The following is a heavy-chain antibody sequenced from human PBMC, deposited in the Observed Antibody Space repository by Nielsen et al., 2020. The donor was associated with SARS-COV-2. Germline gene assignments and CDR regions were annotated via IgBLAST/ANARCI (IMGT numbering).Heavy chain of an antibody. V-gene: IGHV3-30*18. CDR1: GFTFSSYG. CDR3: AKDESYSYSSSWIDY. D-gene: IGHD6-13*01. Sequence: GSLSLSCAASGFTFSSYGMHWVRQAPGKGLEWVAVISYDGSNKYYADSVKGRFTISRDNSKNTLYLQMNSLRAEDTAVYYCAKDESYSYSSSWIDYWGQGTLVTVSS. CDR2: ISYDGSNK. J-gene: IGHJ4*02.